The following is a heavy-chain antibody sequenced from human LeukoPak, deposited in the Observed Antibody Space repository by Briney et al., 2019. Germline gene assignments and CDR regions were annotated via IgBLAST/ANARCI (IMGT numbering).Heavy chain of an antibody. CDR1: GYTFTSYG. CDR3: ARDRSRDSSGYCFDWFDP. J-gene: IGHJ5*02. CDR2: ISAYNGNT. D-gene: IGHD3-22*01. Sequence: ASVKVSCKASGYTFTSYGISWVRQAPGQGLEWMGWISAYNGNTNYAQKLQGRVTMTTDTSTSTAYMELRSLRSDDTAVYYCARDRSRDSSGYCFDWFDPWGQGTLVTVSS. V-gene: IGHV1-18*01.